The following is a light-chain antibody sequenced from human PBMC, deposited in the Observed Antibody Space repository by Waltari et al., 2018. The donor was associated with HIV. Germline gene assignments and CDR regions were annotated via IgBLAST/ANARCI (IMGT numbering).Light chain of an antibody. CDR2: DAS. J-gene: IGKJ2*03. V-gene: IGKV3D-20*01. CDR3: HQYGSSISYS. Sequence: IVLTQSPATLSFSPGERATLSCGASQSVSNNYLAWYQQKPGLAPRLLIYDASSRAAGIPDRFSGSGSGTDFTLTISRLETEDYAVYYCHQYGSSISYSFGQGTKLEIK. CDR1: QSVSNNY.